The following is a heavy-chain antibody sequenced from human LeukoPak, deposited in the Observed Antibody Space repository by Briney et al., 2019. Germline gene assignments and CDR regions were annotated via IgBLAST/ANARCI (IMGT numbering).Heavy chain of an antibody. J-gene: IGHJ6*02. D-gene: IGHD6-13*01. CDR2: IYYSGST. Sequence: PSETLSLTCTVSGASISSAGYYWSWLRQHPGKGLEWIGYIYYSGSTYYNPSLKSRVIISVDTSKNQFSLKLSSVTAADTAVYYCGRAQQGAAGGRYYYHGVDVWGQGTTVTVSS. V-gene: IGHV4-31*03. CDR1: GASISSAGYY. CDR3: GRAQQGAAGGRYYYHGVDV.